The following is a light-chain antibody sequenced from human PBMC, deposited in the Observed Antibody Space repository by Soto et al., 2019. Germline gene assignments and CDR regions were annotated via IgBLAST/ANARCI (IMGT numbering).Light chain of an antibody. V-gene: IGKV1-5*01. CDR3: QHYGGMWT. Sequence: DIQMTQSPSTLSASVGDRVTITCRASQSISNRLAWYQQKPGKAPKVLIYDASTLESGVPSRFSGSGSGTEFMLTISSLQPDDFATYWCQHYGGMWTFGQGTKVEIK. CDR2: DAS. J-gene: IGKJ1*01. CDR1: QSISNR.